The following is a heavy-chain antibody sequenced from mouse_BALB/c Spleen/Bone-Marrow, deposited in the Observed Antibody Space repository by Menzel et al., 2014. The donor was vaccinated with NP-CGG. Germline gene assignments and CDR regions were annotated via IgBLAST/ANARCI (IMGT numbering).Heavy chain of an antibody. V-gene: IGHV3-2*02. J-gene: IGHJ2*01. CDR3: ARSGSFFDF. CDR2: ISPSSLI. D-gene: IGHD1-3*01. Sequence: VKLMESGPGLVKPSQSLSLTCTVTGHSITSAYAWNWIRQFPGNNLEWMGYISPSSLINYYPLLKGRISIARNSSKNQYFLQLNAVTTEDTATYYCARSGSFFDFWGQGSPLPISS. CDR1: GHSITSAYA.